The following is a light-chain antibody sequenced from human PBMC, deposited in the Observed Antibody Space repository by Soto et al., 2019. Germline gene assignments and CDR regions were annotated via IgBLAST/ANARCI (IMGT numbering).Light chain of an antibody. CDR3: QQYNIYSGT. Sequence: DIQMTQSPSTLSASVGDRVTITCRASQSISSWLAWYQQKPGKAPKLLIYKASSLESGVPSRFSGSGSGTEFTLTISILQPDDFATYYCQQYNIYSGTFGQGTKLEIK. CDR2: KAS. J-gene: IGKJ2*01. V-gene: IGKV1-5*03. CDR1: QSISSW.